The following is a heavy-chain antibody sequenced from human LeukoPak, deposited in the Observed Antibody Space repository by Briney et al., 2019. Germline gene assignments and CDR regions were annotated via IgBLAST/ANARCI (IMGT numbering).Heavy chain of an antibody. CDR3: AKEMTWYYNDSSGYYFDY. CDR1: GFTFSSYG. CDR2: IRYDGSNK. V-gene: IGHV3-30*02. J-gene: IGHJ4*02. D-gene: IGHD3-22*01. Sequence: GGSLRLSCAASGFTFSSYGMHWVRQAPGKGLEWVAFIRYDGSNKYYADSVKGRFTISRDNSKNTLYLQMNSLRAEDTAVYYCAKEMTWYYNDSSGYYFDYWGQGTLVTVSS.